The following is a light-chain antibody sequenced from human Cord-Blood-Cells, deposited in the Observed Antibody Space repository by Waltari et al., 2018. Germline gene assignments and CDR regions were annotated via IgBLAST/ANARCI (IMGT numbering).Light chain of an antibody. CDR3: SSYTSSSTWV. CDR1: SRDRGRYYS. Sequence: QPALTQPASVSGSTGQSYTIPCPGTSRDRGRYYSSPWYQQHPGKAPKLMIYDGSNRPSGVSNPFSGSKSGNTASLTISGLQAEDEADYYCSSYTSSSTWVFGGGTKLTVL. J-gene: IGLJ3*02. CDR2: DGS. V-gene: IGLV2-14*01.